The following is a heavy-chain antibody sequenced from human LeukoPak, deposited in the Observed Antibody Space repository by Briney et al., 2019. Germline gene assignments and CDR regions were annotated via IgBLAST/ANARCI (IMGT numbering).Heavy chain of an antibody. Sequence: GASVKVSCKASGYTFTGYYMHWVRQAPGQGLEWMGWMNPNSGNTGYAQKFQGRVTMTRNTSISTAYMELSSLRSEDTAVYYCARGITMVRGVILAYWGQGTLVTVSS. D-gene: IGHD3-10*01. CDR1: GYTFTGYY. CDR2: MNPNSGNT. J-gene: IGHJ4*02. CDR3: ARGITMVRGVILAY. V-gene: IGHV1-8*02.